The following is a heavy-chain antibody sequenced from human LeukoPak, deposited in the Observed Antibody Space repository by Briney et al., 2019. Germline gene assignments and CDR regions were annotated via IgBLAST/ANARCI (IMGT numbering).Heavy chain of an antibody. D-gene: IGHD6-6*01. CDR2: IYHSGST. J-gene: IGHJ3*02. V-gene: IGHV4-30-2*01. CDR3: ASSGSEMTNDAFDI. CDR1: GGSISSGGYY. Sequence: SQTLSLTCTVSGGSISSGGYYWSWIRQPPGKGLEWIGYIYHSGSTYYNPSLKSRVTISVDRSKNQFSLKLSSVTAADTAVYYCASSGSEMTNDAFDIWGQGTMVTVSS.